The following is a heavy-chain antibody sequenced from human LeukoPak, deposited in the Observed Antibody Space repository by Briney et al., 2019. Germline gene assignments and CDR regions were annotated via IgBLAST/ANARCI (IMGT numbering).Heavy chain of an antibody. CDR3: ARAVGSGSFQTYYYYMDV. CDR2: IYTSGST. V-gene: IGHV4-59*10. Sequence: SETLSLTCAVYGGSFSGYYWSWIRQPAGKGLEWIGRIYTSGSTNYNPSLKSRVTMSVDMSKNQFSLKLSSVTAADTAVYYCARAVGSGSFQTYYYYMDVWGKGTTVTISS. D-gene: IGHD3-10*01. J-gene: IGHJ6*03. CDR1: GGSFSGYY.